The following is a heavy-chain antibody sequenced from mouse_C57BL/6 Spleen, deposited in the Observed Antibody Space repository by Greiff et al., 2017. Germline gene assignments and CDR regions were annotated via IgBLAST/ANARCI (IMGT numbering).Heavy chain of an antibody. CDR2: IDPSDSYT. CDR1: GYTFTSYW. Sequence: QVQLQQPGAELVMPGASVKLSCKASGYTFTSYWMHWVKQRPGQGLEWIGEIDPSDSYTNYNHKFKGKSTLTVDKSSSTAYMQLSSLTSEDSAVYYCASSYDYVGDYAMDYWGQGTSVTVSS. D-gene: IGHD2-4*01. J-gene: IGHJ4*01. CDR3: ASSYDYVGDYAMDY. V-gene: IGHV1-69*01.